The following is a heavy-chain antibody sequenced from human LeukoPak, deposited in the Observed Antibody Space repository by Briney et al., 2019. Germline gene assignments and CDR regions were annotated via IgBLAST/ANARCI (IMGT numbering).Heavy chain of an antibody. D-gene: IGHD2-15*01. V-gene: IGHV3-48*01. CDR2: ISSSSSTI. CDR1: GFTFSSYS. CDR3: AKDLASVVRWFDP. J-gene: IGHJ5*02. Sequence: GGSLRLSCAASGFTFSSYSMNWVRQAPGKGLEWVSYISSSSSTIYYADSVKGRFTISRDNAKNSLYLQMNSLRAEDTAVYYCAKDLASVVRWFDPWGQGTLVTVSS.